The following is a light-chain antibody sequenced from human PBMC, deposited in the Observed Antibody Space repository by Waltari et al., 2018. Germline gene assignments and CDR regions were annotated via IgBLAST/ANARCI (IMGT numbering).Light chain of an antibody. CDR2: GAS. J-gene: IGKJ2*01. CDR1: QNLSANY. Sequence: EIVMTPSPGILSLSQGERATLSCRASQNLSANYVAWYQHRPGQPPRLLIFGASSRAAGIPDRFSGRGSATDFTLTINRLEPEDFTMYFCHQSAGSPQTFGQGTKLDIK. CDR3: HQSAGSPQT. V-gene: IGKV3-20*01.